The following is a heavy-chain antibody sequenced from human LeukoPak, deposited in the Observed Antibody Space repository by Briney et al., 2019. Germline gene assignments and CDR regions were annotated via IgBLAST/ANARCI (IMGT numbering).Heavy chain of an antibody. D-gene: IGHD5-12*01. Sequence: GSLRLSCAASGFTVSSSYMNWVRQAPGKGLEWVSVIYSGGSTYYADSVKGRFTISRDNSKNTLYLQMNSLRAEDTAVYYCARYSGYDRRLDYWGQGTLVTVSS. CDR3: ARYSGYDRRLDY. V-gene: IGHV3-66*02. CDR1: GFTVSSSY. CDR2: IYSGGST. J-gene: IGHJ4*02.